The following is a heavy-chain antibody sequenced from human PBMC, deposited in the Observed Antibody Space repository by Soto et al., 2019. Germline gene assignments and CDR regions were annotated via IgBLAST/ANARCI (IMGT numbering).Heavy chain of an antibody. CDR2: ISYDGSDI. J-gene: IGHJ4*02. V-gene: IGHV3-30*18. CDR1: GFIFSTYG. CDR3: AKDQGRYCSGGACYRLDY. Sequence: QVQLVESGGGVVQPGRSLRLSCAASGFIFSTYGMHWVRQAPGKGLEWLSIISYDGSDIYYADSVKGRFTISRDNSKNTLYLQMNSLRAEDTAVYYCAKDQGRYCSGGACYRLDYWGQGTLVTVSS. D-gene: IGHD2-15*01.